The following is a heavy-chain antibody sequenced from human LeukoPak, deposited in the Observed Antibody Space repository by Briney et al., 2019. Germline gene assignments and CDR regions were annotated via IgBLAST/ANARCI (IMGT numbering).Heavy chain of an antibody. V-gene: IGHV5-51*01. CDR3: ARLGPGRSAPHIGAFDI. CDR1: GYRFTSYW. Sequence: GASLKISCKGSGYRFTSYWIGWVRQMPGKGLEWMGIIYPGDSDTRYSPSFQGQVTISADKSISTAYLQWSSLKASDTAMYYCARLGPGRSAPHIGAFDIWGQGTMVTVSS. CDR2: IYPGDSDT. J-gene: IGHJ3*02. D-gene: IGHD3-10*01.